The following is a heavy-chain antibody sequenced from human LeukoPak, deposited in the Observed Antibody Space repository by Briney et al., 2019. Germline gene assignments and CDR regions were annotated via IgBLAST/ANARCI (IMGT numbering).Heavy chain of an antibody. J-gene: IGHJ3*01. D-gene: IGHD3-22*01. Sequence: GGSLRLSCAASGFTFSNYAMSWVRQAPGKGLEWVSAISSSGGSTYYADSVKGRFTISRDNSMNTLYLQVNSLTSEDTAVYYCAKDQGYDSSGFIWGQGTMVVVSS. CDR1: GFTFSNYA. CDR3: AKDQGYDSSGFI. CDR2: ISSSGGST. V-gene: IGHV3-23*01.